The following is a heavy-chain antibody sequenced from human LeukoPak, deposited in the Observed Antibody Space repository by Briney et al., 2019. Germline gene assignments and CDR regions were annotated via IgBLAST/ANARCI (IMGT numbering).Heavy chain of an antibody. Sequence: SETLSLTCTVSGGSISSSSYYWGWIRQPPGKGLEWIGSIYYSGSTYYNPSLKSRVTISVDTSKNQFSLKLSSVTAADTAVYYCARLPGKSSIAAPLPPYYYYYMDVWGKGTTVTVSS. D-gene: IGHD6-6*01. CDR3: ARLPGKSSIAAPLPPYYYYYMDV. CDR2: IYYSGST. V-gene: IGHV4-39*07. CDR1: GGSISSSSYY. J-gene: IGHJ6*03.